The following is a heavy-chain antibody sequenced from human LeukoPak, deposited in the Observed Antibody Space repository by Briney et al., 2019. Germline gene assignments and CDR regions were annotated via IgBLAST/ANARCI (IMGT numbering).Heavy chain of an antibody. J-gene: IGHJ4*02. D-gene: IGHD3-22*01. CDR2: IDKHGNGK. CDR1: GFTFSISW. V-gene: IGHV3-7*01. CDR3: ARDAGWGYYDL. Sequence: GGSLRLSCVASGFTFSISWVTWARQAPGKGLECVAYIDKHGNGKYYVDSVKGRFAISRDYATNSVFLQINSLRAEDTSVYYCARDAGWGYYDLWGQGTAVSVSS.